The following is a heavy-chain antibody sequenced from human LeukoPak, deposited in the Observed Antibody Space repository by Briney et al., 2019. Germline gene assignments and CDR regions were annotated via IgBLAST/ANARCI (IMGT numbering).Heavy chain of an antibody. CDR1: GGSFSGYY. J-gene: IGHJ3*02. V-gene: IGHV4-34*01. Sequence: SETLSLTCAVYGGSFSGYYWSWIRQPPGKGLEWIGEINHSGSTNYNPSLKSRVTISVDTSKSQFSLKLSSVTAADTAVYYCARGGGPLDAFDIWGQGTMVTVSS. CDR2: INHSGST. CDR3: ARGGGPLDAFDI.